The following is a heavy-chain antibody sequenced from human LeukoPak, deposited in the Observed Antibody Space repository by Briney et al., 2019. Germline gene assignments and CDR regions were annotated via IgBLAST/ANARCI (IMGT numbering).Heavy chain of an antibody. CDR3: ARDFWSGYIDSFDI. CDR2: ISSSSSTI. CDR1: GFTFSSYS. V-gene: IGHV3-48*01. J-gene: IGHJ3*02. D-gene: IGHD3-3*01. Sequence: GGSLRLSCAVSGFTFSSYSMNWVRQAPGKGLEWVSYISSSSSTIHYADSVKGRFTISRDNAKNSLYLQMNSLRAEDTAVYYCARDFWSGYIDSFDIWGQGTMVTVSS.